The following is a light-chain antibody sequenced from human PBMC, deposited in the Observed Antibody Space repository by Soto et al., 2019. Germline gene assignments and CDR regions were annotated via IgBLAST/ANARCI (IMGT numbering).Light chain of an antibody. Sequence: DIVRTQSPDSLAVSMGERATINCKSSKSVLYSSNNKHYLAWYQQKPGQPPKLLIYWASTRESGVPDRFSGRGSGTDFTLTISSLQAEDVAVYYCQQYYSTPPTFGGGTKVEIK. J-gene: IGKJ4*01. CDR2: WAS. CDR3: QQYYSTPPT. V-gene: IGKV4-1*01. CDR1: KSVLYSSNNKHY.